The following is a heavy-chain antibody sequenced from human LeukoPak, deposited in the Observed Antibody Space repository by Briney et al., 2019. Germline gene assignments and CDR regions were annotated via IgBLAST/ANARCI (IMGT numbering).Heavy chain of an antibody. CDR3: AKDLKPIVVVPAAPDY. D-gene: IGHD2-2*01. CDR1: GFTFSSYG. J-gene: IGHJ4*02. CDR2: ISYDGSNK. Sequence: GGSLRLSCAASGFTFSSYGMHWVRQAPGKGLEWVAVISYDGSNKYYADSVKGRFTISRDNSKNTLYLQMNSLRAEDTAVYYCAKDLKPIVVVPAAPDYWGQGTLVTVSS. V-gene: IGHV3-30*18.